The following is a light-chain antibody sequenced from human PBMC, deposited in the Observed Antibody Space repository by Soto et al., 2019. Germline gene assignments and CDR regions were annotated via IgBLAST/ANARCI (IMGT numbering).Light chain of an antibody. CDR3: QQSYSTPWT. J-gene: IGKJ1*01. V-gene: IGKV1-39*01. Sequence: DIQMTQSPSSLSASVGDRVTITCRASQNINSYLNWYQQKPGKAPNLLIYAASGLHSGVPSRFSGSGSGTDFTLTISSLQPEDFATYYCQQSYSTPWTFGQGTKVEIK. CDR1: QNINSY. CDR2: AAS.